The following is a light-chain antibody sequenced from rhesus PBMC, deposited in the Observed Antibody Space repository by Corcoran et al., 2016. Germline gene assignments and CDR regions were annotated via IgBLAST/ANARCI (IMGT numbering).Light chain of an antibody. Sequence: DIQMTQSPSSLSASLGDTVTITCQASQGISSWLAWYQQTPGKAPKLLIYKASSLKDGVPSRFSGSGSGTNFTLTISSLQPDDFVTYYCLQSNSNPFTFGPGTKLDLK. CDR2: KAS. J-gene: IGKJ3*01. CDR3: LQSNSNPFT. V-gene: IGKV1-22*01. CDR1: QGISSW.